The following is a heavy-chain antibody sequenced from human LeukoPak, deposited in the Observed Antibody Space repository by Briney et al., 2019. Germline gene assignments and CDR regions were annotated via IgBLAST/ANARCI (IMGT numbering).Heavy chain of an antibody. CDR1: GGSISSGDYY. Sequence: SETLSLTCTVSGGSISSGDYYWSWIRQPPGKGLEWIGYIYYSGSTNNNPSLKSRVTISLDTSKNQFSLKLSSVTAADTAVYYCARGPATAATRYFDLWGRGTLVTVSS. V-gene: IGHV4-61*08. J-gene: IGHJ2*01. CDR3: ARGPATAATRYFDL. D-gene: IGHD2-15*01. CDR2: IYYSGST.